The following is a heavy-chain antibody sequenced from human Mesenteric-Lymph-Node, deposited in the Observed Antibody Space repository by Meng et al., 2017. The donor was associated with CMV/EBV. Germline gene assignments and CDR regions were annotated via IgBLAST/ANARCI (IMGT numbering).Heavy chain of an antibody. J-gene: IGHJ6*02. D-gene: IGHD3-3*01. CDR3: ARGDKRLVEWLLNRGYYNYGMDV. Sequence: GESLKISCAASGFTFSTSDMHWVRLAPGKGLEWVAFIRHNGADIYYADSVKGRFTISRDNSKNTVYLQMSGLRAEDTAVYYCARGDKRLVEWLLNRGYYNYGMDVWGQGTTVTVSS. CDR1: GFTFSTSD. V-gene: IGHV3-30*02. CDR2: IRHNGADI.